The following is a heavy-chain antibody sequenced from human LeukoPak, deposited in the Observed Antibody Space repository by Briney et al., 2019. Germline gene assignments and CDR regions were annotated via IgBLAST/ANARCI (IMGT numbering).Heavy chain of an antibody. V-gene: IGHV4-34*01. CDR2: INHSGST. CDR1: GGSFSGYY. Sequence: SETLSLSCAVYGGSFSGYYWSWIRQPPGKGLEWIGEINHSGSTNYNPSLKSRVTISVDTSKNQFSLKLSSVTAADTAVYYCARDLTGFDPWGQGTLVTVSS. CDR3: ARDLTGFDP. D-gene: IGHD7-27*01. J-gene: IGHJ5*02.